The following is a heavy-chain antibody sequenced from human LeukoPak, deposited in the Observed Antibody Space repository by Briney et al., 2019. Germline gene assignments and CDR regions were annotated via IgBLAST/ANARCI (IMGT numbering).Heavy chain of an antibody. CDR1: GGTFSSYA. CDR2: IIPIFGTA. CDR3: ARDGSEYSYGYNWFDP. J-gene: IGHJ5*02. D-gene: IGHD5-18*01. V-gene: IGHV1-69*05. Sequence: SVKVSCKASGGTFSSYAISWVRQAPGQGLEWMGGIIPIFGTANYAQKFQGRVTITTDESTSTAYMELSSLRSEDTAVNYCARDGSEYSYGYNWFDPWGQGTLVTVSS.